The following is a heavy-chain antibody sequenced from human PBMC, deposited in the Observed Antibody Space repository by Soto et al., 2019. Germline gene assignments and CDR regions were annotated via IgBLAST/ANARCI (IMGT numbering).Heavy chain of an antibody. D-gene: IGHD3-10*02. V-gene: IGHV3-74*01. CDR3: ARGVRGSYVFDF. CDR2: INGDGSRT. Sequence: EVQLVESGGGLVQPGGSLRLSCAASGFTFADYWIHWVRQVPGKGLVWVSRINGDGSRTNYADFVKGQFTISRDNAKHTVNLQMHSLSADDTAVFYCARGVRGSYVFDFWGQGTLVTVSS. CDR1: GFTFADYW. J-gene: IGHJ4*02.